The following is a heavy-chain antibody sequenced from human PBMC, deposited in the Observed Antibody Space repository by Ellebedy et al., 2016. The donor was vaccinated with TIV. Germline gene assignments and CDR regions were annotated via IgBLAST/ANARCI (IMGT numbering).Heavy chain of an antibody. V-gene: IGHV3-7*01. CDR2: LNQHGSAQ. Sequence: PGGSLRLSCAASGFTFTAYYMGWVRQAPGRGLDWVAYLNQHGSAQFYVDSVKGRFTISRDNAKKSLYLQMNSLRAEDTAVYYCARDSPSGYDIDYWGQGTLVTVSS. D-gene: IGHD5-12*01. CDR1: GFTFTAYY. J-gene: IGHJ4*02. CDR3: ARDSPSGYDIDY.